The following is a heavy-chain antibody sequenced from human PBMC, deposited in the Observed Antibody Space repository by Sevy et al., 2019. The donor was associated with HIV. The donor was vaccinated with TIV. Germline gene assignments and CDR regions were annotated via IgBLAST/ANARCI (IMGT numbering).Heavy chain of an antibody. V-gene: IGHV3-11*06. J-gene: IGHJ4*02. CDR2: ISGLSNYI. Sequence: GGSLRLSCTASGFTFSDYYMSWIRQAPGKGLEWVSYISGLSNYINYADSVKGRFSISRDNVKDSLYLQRNSLRADDTAVYFCARRAVNWDYFEYWGQGTLVTVSS. D-gene: IGHD3-16*01. CDR1: GFTFSDYY. CDR3: ARRAVNWDYFEY.